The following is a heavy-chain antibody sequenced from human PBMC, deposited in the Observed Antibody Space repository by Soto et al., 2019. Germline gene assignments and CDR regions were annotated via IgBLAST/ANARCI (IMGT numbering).Heavy chain of an antibody. J-gene: IGHJ4*01. D-gene: IGHD1-26*01. V-gene: IGHV1-2*02. CDR1: GDTHTIYF. Sequence: AASVKVCCKASGDTHTIYFIHWLRQAPGQGLEWMGWINSVSGGANYAPRFQGRVAMTRDRSSATAFMELSRLRSDDTAVYYCARGGSYYAHWGQGTLVTVSS. CDR3: ARGGSYYAH. CDR2: INSVSGGA.